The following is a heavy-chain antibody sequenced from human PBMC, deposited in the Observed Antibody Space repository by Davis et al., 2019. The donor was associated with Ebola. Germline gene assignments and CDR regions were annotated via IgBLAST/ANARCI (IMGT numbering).Heavy chain of an antibody. Sequence: GESLKISCAASGFTFSAYAMYWVRQAPGKGLEWVASISYEGSNKYYADSLKGRFTISRDNSQNTLYLQMNSLRAEDTAVYYCARGSGWYTEYYFDYWGQGTLVTVSS. D-gene: IGHD6-19*01. V-gene: IGHV3-30-3*01. CDR3: ARGSGWYTEYYFDY. CDR1: GFTFSAYA. J-gene: IGHJ4*02. CDR2: ISYEGSNK.